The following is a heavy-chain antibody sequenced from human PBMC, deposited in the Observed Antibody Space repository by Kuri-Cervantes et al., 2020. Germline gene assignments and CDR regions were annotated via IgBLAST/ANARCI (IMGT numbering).Heavy chain of an antibody. CDR3: ARGGYSSSWYISGTKNWFDP. CDR1: GGSISSYY. Sequence: SETLSLTCTVSGGSISSYYWSWIRQPPGKGLEWIGYIYYSGSTNYNPSLKSRVTISVDTSKNQFSLKLSSVTAADTAVYYCARGGYSSSWYISGTKNWFDPWGQGTLVTVSS. CDR2: IYYSGST. J-gene: IGHJ5*02. V-gene: IGHV4-59*13. D-gene: IGHD6-13*01.